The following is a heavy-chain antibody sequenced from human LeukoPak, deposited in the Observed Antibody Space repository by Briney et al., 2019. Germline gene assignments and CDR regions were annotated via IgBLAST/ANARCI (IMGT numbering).Heavy chain of an antibody. CDR3: ARGRYELLTIAAAGREYWFDP. V-gene: IGHV4-4*02. Sequence: PSGTLSLTCGVSGGSVINTNWWTWVRQPPGKGLEWIGEVHLDGRTNYNPSLESRLTMSVDVSENQVSLKLTSVTAADTAVYYCARGRYELLTIAAAGREYWFDPWGQGTLVTVSS. J-gene: IGHJ5*02. CDR2: VHLDGRT. CDR1: GGSVINTNW. D-gene: IGHD6-13*01.